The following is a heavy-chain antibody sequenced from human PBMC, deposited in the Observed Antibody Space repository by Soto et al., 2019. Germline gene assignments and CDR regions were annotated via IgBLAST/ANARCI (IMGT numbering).Heavy chain of an antibody. CDR3: ARPQEDCSGGSCYFGAFDI. D-gene: IGHD2-15*01. Sequence: GGSLRLSCAASGFTFSSYSMNWVRQAPGKGLEWVSYISSSSSTIYYADSVKGRFTISRDNAKNSLYLQMNSLRAEDTAVYYCARPQEDCSGGSCYFGAFDIWGQGTMVTVSS. V-gene: IGHV3-48*01. CDR1: GFTFSSYS. J-gene: IGHJ3*02. CDR2: ISSSSSTI.